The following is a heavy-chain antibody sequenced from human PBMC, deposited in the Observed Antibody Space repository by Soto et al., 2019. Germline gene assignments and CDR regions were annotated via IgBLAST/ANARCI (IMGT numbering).Heavy chain of an antibody. CDR2: IIPVFGTA. Sequence: QVQLVQSGAEVKQPGSSVKVSCKASGGTFGRFSISWVRQAPGQGLEWMGGIIPVFGTANYPQKFEGRVTHTADESSSVGYMELRSRGSDETAFYFCARGCACGEKFDPWGQGTLVIVSS. J-gene: IGHJ5*02. CDR3: ARGCACGEKFDP. D-gene: IGHD3-10*01. V-gene: IGHV1-69*01. CDR1: GGTFGRFS.